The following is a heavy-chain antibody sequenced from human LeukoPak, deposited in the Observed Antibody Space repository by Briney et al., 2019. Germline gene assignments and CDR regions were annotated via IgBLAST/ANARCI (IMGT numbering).Heavy chain of an antibody. D-gene: IGHD7-27*01. V-gene: IGHV1-2*06. CDR3: ARDFSSTSNWELDY. CDR1: GYTFIDYF. CDR2: INSNSGGT. Sequence: ASVKVSCKASGYTFIDYFIHWVRQAPGQGLEWMGRINSNSGGTEYAQKFQGRVTMTRDTSISTVYMELSRLTSDDTAVYYCARDFSSTSNWELDYWGQGTLVTVSS. J-gene: IGHJ4*02.